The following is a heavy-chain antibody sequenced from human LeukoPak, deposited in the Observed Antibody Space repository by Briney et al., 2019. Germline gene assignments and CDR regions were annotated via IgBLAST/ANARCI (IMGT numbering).Heavy chain of an antibody. CDR3: ARVPYYYGSGSYRYFDY. CDR2: INHSGST. D-gene: IGHD3-10*01. CDR1: GGSFSGYY. Sequence: NPSETLSLTCAVYGGSFSGYYWSWIRQPPGKGLEWIGEINHSGSTNYNPSLKSRVTISVDTSKNQFSLKLSSVTAADTAVYYCARVPYYYGSGSYRYFDYWGQGTLVTVSS. J-gene: IGHJ4*02. V-gene: IGHV4-34*01.